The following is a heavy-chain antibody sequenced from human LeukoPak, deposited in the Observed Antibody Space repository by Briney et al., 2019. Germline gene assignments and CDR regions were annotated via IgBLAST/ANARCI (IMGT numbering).Heavy chain of an antibody. Sequence: GGSLRLSCTASGFTFSSYTMTWVRQAPGKGLEWVSTITTGDGNTYYADSVKGRFTISRDNSKNTLYLQMNSLRPEDTAVYYCARGTSYSNSRAAYWGQGTLVTVSS. CDR1: GFTFSSYT. CDR3: ARGTSYSNSRAAY. V-gene: IGHV3-23*01. D-gene: IGHD4-11*01. J-gene: IGHJ4*02. CDR2: ITTGDGNT.